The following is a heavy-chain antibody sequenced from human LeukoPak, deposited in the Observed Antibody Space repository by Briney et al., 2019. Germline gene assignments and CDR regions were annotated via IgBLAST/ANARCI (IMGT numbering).Heavy chain of an antibody. J-gene: IGHJ6*02. CDR2: ISSSSSYI. Sequence: GGSLRLSCAASGFTFSSYWMSWVRQAPGKGLEWVSSISSSSSYIYYADSVKGRFTISRDDAKNSLYLQMNSLRAEDTAVYYCAKDLGYNSNYYYGMDVWGQGTTVTVSS. CDR3: AKDLGYNSNYYYGMDV. V-gene: IGHV3-21*01. D-gene: IGHD5-24*01. CDR1: GFTFSSYW.